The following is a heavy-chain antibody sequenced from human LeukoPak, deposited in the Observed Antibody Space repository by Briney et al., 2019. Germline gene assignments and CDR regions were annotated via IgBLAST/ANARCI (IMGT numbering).Heavy chain of an antibody. CDR2: IYYSGST. V-gene: IGHV4-59*01. J-gene: IGHJ4*02. CDR3: ARGPTAVTTAFDY. CDR1: GGSISSYY. Sequence: SETLSLTCTVSGGSISSYYWSWIRQPPGKGLEWIGYIYYSGSTNYNPSLKSRVTISVDTSKNQFSLKLSSVTAADTAVYYCARGPTAVTTAFDYWGQGTLVTVSS. D-gene: IGHD4-17*01.